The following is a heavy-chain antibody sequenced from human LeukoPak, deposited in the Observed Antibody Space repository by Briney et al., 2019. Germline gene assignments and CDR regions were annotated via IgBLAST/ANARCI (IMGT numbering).Heavy chain of an antibody. Sequence: SGPTLVNPTQTLTLTCTFSGFSLSTSGMCVSWIRQPPGKALEWLARIDWDDDKYYSTSLKTRLTISKDTSKNQVVLTMTNMDPVDTATYYCARMYYYGSGSWIYYMDVWGKGTTVTVSS. D-gene: IGHD3-10*01. J-gene: IGHJ6*03. CDR1: GFSLSTSGMC. CDR2: IDWDDDK. CDR3: ARMYYYGSGSWIYYMDV. V-gene: IGHV2-70*11.